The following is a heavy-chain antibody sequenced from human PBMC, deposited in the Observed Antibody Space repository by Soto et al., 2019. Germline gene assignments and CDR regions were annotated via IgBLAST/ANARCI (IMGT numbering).Heavy chain of an antibody. D-gene: IGHD3-10*01. J-gene: IGHJ4*02. V-gene: IGHV4-4*02. Sequence: QVQLQESGPGLVKPSGTLSLTCAVSGGSISSSNWWSWVRQPPGKGLQWIGEIYHSGSTNYIPSLNSRVTISVDKSMNQFSLKLSSVTAADTAVYYGARPWGEGRVDYWGQGTLVTVSS. CDR2: IYHSGST. CDR1: GGSISSSNW. CDR3: ARPWGEGRVDY.